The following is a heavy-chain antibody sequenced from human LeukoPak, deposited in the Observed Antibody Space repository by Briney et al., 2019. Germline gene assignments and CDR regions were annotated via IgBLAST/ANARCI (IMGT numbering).Heavy chain of an antibody. D-gene: IGHD1-14*01. CDR3: ARTDRGAAYYYYYYVDV. CDR1: GYSITSGYY. Sequence: SETLSLTCTVSGYSITSGYYWGWIRQPPGKGLEWIGSGYSSGSTYYNPSLKSRVTISVDTSKNQFSLKLSSVTAADTAVYYCARTDRGAAYYYYYYVDVWGKGTTVTVSS. V-gene: IGHV4-38-2*02. J-gene: IGHJ6*03. CDR2: GYSSGST.